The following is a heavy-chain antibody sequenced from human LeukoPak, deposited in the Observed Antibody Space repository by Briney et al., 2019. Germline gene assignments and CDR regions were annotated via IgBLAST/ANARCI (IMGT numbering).Heavy chain of an antibody. J-gene: IGHJ5*02. CDR2: IYYSGNT. D-gene: IGHD2-8*01. CDR1: GGSISSYY. CDR3: ASSPYLVFEENWFDP. Sequence: WETLSLTCPVSGGSISSYYWNWIRQPPGKGLEWIGHIYYSGNTNYNPSLKSRVTISVDTSKNQFSLKLSSVTAADTAVYYCASSPYLVFEENWFDPWGQGTLVTVSS. V-gene: IGHV4-59*12.